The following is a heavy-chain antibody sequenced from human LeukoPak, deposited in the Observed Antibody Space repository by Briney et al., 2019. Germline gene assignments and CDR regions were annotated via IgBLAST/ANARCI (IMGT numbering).Heavy chain of an antibody. CDR1: GFTFSSYW. CDR2: ISSDGSST. J-gene: IGHJ5*02. CDR3: VRAYHPGGWFDP. D-gene: IGHD2-21*01. Sequence: GGSLRLSCAASGFTFSSYWMHWVRQAPGKGLVWVSRISSDGSSTTYADSVKGRFTISRDNAKNSLYLQMNSLTAEDTAVHYCVRAYHPGGWFDPWGQGTLVTVSS. V-gene: IGHV3-74*01.